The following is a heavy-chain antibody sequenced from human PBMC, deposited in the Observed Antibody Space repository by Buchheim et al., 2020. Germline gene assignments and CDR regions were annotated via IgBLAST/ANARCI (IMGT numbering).Heavy chain of an antibody. CDR2: ISYDGNNK. V-gene: IGHV3-30*18. CDR3: AKDRGVGARYYYYGMDV. D-gene: IGHD1-26*01. J-gene: IGHJ6*02. CDR1: GFTFSSYG. Sequence: QVQLVESGGGMVQPGRSLRLSCAASGFTFSSYGMHWVRQAPGKGLEWVAVISYDGNNKYYADSVKGRFTISRDNSKNTLYLQMNSLRAEDTAVYYCAKDRGVGARYYYYGMDVWGQGTT.